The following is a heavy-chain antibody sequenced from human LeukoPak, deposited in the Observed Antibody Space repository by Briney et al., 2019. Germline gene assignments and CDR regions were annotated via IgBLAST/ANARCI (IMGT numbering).Heavy chain of an antibody. J-gene: IGHJ6*03. CDR1: GGTFSSYA. CDR2: IIPIFGTA. Sequence: SVKVSCKASGGTFSSYAISWVRQAPGQGLEWMGGIIPIFGTANYAQKFQGRVTITADESTSTAYMELSSLRSEDTAVYYCARVEEQLAGNYYYYYMDVWGKGTTVTVPS. CDR3: ARVEEQLAGNYYYYYMDV. D-gene: IGHD6-13*01. V-gene: IGHV1-69*01.